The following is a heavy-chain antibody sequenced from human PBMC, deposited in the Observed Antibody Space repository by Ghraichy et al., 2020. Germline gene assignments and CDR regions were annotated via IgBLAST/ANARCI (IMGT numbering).Heavy chain of an antibody. D-gene: IGHD7-27*01. CDR3: ARDLLPTGDFFMDYYMDV. CDR1: GDSVSSNSAA. V-gene: IGHV6-1*01. CDR2: TYYRSKWYN. Sequence: SQTLSLTCAISGDSVSSNSAAWNWIRQSPSRGLEWLGRTYYRSKWYNDYAVSVKSRITINPDTSKNQFSLQLNSVTPEDTAVYYCARDLLPTGDFFMDYYMDVWGKGTTVTVSS. J-gene: IGHJ6*03.